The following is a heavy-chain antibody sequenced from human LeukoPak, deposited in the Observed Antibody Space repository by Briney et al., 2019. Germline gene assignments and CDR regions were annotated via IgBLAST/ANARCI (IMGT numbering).Heavy chain of an antibody. D-gene: IGHD1-7*01. CDR3: ATDGDYNWNYRSGFDY. CDR1: GFTFSNYW. V-gene: IGHV3-7*01. J-gene: IGHJ4*02. Sequence: GGSLRLSCAASGFTFSNYWMSWVRQAPGKGLEWVANIKQDGGQRFYVDSVKGRFTISRDNAKNSLYLEMNNLRADDTAVYFCATDGDYNWNYRSGFDYWGQGTLVTVSS. CDR2: IKQDGGQR.